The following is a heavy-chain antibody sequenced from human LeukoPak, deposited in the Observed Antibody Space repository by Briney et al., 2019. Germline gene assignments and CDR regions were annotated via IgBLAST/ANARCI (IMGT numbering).Heavy chain of an antibody. V-gene: IGHV3-30*04. Sequence: GGSLRLSCAASGFTFTSLPLHWVRQAPGKGLEWVVVSSTHGSDEYYADSVKGRFTVFSDNSKKTVYLRMDSLRAEDTAVYHCAMDYYDSNGYSRGWDYWGQGTLVTVSS. D-gene: IGHD3-22*01. CDR2: SSTHGSDE. J-gene: IGHJ4*02. CDR1: GFTFTSLP. CDR3: AMDYYDSNGYSRGWDY.